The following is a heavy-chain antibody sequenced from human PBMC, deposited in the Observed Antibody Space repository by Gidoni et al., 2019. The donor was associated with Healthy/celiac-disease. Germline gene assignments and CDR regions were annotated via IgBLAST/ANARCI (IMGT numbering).Heavy chain of an antibody. CDR3: ARRPTIAARHGYFDY. V-gene: IGHV4-34*01. D-gene: IGHD6-6*01. J-gene: IGHJ4*02. Sequence: QVQLQPLRAGLLKPSETLSLPCAVYGEYFSVYYWSWIRQPPGKGPEWSEEINQSGSTNYNPSLKGRVTISVDTSKNQFSLKLSYGTAADTAVYYCARRPTIAARHGYFDYWGQGTLVTVSS. CDR2: INQSGST. CDR1: GEYFSVYY.